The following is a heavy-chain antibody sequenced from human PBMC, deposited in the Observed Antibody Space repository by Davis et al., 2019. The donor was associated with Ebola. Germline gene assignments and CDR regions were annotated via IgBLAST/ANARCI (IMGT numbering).Heavy chain of an antibody. D-gene: IGHD4-23*01. Sequence: GESLKISCAASGFTFSSYAMHWVRQAPGKGLEWVAVISYDGSNKYYADSVKGRFTISRDNSKNTLYLQMNSLRAEDTAVYYCARVWTTVVTRDAFDIWGQGTMVTVSS. CDR1: GFTFSSYA. J-gene: IGHJ3*02. CDR3: ARVWTTVVTRDAFDI. V-gene: IGHV3-30-3*01. CDR2: ISYDGSNK.